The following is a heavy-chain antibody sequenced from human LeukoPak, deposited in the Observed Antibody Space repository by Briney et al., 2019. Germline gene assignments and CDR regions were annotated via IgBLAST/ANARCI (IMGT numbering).Heavy chain of an antibody. J-gene: IGHJ4*02. CDR1: SYSIRSDYY. CDR2: IYHTGST. V-gene: IGHV4-38-2*02. CDR3: AREAFGDIVAAHDY. D-gene: IGHD5-12*01. Sequence: SETLSLTCAVSSYSIRSDYYWGWIPQPPGKGLEWIGSIYHTGSTYKNPSLKSRVTISVDASKNQFSLNLSSVTAADTAVYYCAREAFGDIVAAHDYWGQGTLVTVSS.